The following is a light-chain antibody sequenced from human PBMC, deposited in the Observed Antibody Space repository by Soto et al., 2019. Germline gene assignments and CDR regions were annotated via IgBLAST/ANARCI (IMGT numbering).Light chain of an antibody. Sequence: DIQMTQSPSTLSASVVDRVTVTCLASQSISSWLAWYQQKPGKAPKLLIYDASSLESGVPSRFSGSGSGTEFTLTISSLQPDDFATYYCQQYNSYWTFGQGTKVDIK. CDR3: QQYNSYWT. V-gene: IGKV1-5*01. CDR1: QSISSW. J-gene: IGKJ1*01. CDR2: DAS.